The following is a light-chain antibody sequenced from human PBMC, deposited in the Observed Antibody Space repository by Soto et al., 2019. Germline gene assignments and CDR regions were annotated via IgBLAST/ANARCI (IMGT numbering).Light chain of an antibody. V-gene: IGKV1-39*01. CDR2: AAS. Sequence: DIQMTQSPSSLSASVGDRVTISCRAGQTIGNYVNLYQQKPGRAPQLLIYAASNLQSGVPSRFSGSGSGTDFTLTISNLQPADSATYYCQQSYSTPPEYTFGQGTKLEIK. CDR1: QTIGNY. J-gene: IGKJ2*01. CDR3: QQSYSTPPEYT.